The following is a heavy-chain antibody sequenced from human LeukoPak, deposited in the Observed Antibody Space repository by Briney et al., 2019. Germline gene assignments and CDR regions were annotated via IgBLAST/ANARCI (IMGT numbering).Heavy chain of an antibody. CDR1: GFTFSSYS. J-gene: IGHJ3*02. CDR2: ISSSSSYI. CDR3: AREDRDDAFDI. V-gene: IGHV3-21*01. Sequence: GGSLRLSCAASGFTFSSYSMNWVRQAPGKGLEWVSSISSSSSYIYYADSVEGRFTISRDNAKNSLYLQMNSLRAEDTAVYYCAREDRDDAFDIWGQGTMVTVSS. D-gene: IGHD3-10*01.